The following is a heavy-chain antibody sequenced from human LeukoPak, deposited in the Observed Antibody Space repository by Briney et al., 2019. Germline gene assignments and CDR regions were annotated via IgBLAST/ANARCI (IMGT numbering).Heavy chain of an antibody. D-gene: IGHD2-15*01. CDR3: ARVFYS. J-gene: IGHJ4*02. Sequence: PSETLSLTCTVSGGSVSTSDYYWGWIRQSPVKGLDWIGDVFYTGKTNYNPSLRGRATISIDTSKNQFSLKLTYVTSADSAVYYCARVFYSWGQGTLVTVSS. CDR2: VFYTGKT. V-gene: IGHV4-39*07. CDR1: GGSVSTSDYY.